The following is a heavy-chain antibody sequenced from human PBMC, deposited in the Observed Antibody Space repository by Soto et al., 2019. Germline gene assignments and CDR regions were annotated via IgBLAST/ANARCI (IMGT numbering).Heavy chain of an antibody. CDR2: ISYDGSNK. J-gene: IGHJ4*02. V-gene: IGHV3-30-3*01. CDR3: ARGPHPYYYDSGDFDY. Sequence: QVQLVESGGGVVQPGRSLRLSCAASGFTFSSYAMHWVRQAPGKGLEWVAVISYDGSNKYYADSVKGRFTISRDNYKNTLYLQMNRLRAEDTAVYYCARGPHPYYYDSGDFDYWGQGTQVTVSS. CDR1: GFTFSSYA. D-gene: IGHD3-22*01.